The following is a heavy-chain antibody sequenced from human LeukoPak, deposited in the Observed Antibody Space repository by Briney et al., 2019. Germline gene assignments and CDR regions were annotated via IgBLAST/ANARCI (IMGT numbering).Heavy chain of an antibody. CDR2: ISGSGGST. J-gene: IGHJ4*02. CDR1: GFTFSSYA. V-gene: IGHV3-23*01. Sequence: GGSLRLSCAASGFTFSSYAMSWVRQAPGKGLEWVSAISGSGGSTYYADSVKGRFTISRDNSKNTLYLQMNSLRAEDTAVYYCAGWDGYSSSPDYWGQGTLVTVSS. D-gene: IGHD6-13*01. CDR3: AGWDGYSSSPDY.